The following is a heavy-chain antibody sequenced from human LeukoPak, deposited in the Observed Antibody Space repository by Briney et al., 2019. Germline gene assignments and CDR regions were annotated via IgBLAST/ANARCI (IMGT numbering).Heavy chain of an antibody. CDR3: ARDLGRKLELPEY. CDR1: GYTFTGYY. D-gene: IGHD1-7*01. J-gene: IGHJ4*02. CDR2: INPNSGGT. V-gene: IGHV1-2*02. Sequence: ASVKVSCKGSGYTFTGYYMHWVRQAPGQGFEWMGWINPNSGGTNYAQKFQGRVTMTRDTSISTAYMELSRLRSDDTAVYYCARDLGRKLELPEYWGQGTLVTVSS.